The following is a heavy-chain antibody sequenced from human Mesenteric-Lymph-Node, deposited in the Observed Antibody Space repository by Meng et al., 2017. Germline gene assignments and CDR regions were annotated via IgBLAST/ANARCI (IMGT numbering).Heavy chain of an antibody. D-gene: IGHD3-10*01. CDR1: GGSFSDYY. V-gene: IGHV4-34*01. Sequence: GSLRLSCAVYGGSFSDYYWSWIRQSPGKGLEWIGEISHSVGTKYNPSLKSRVTISVDTSNNQFSLNLNSVTAADTAVYYCAKEGRSGELWDYWGQGTLVTVSS. J-gene: IGHJ4*02. CDR2: ISHSVGT. CDR3: AKEGRSGELWDY.